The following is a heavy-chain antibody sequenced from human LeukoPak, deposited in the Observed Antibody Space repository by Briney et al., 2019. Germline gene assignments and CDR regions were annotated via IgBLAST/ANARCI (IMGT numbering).Heavy chain of an antibody. Sequence: PGGSLRLSCAASGFTFSSYSMNWVRQAPGKGLEWVSSISSSSSYIYYADSVKGRFTISRDNAKNSLYLQMNSLRAEDTAVYYCAREAPQYYYDSSVSHAFDIWGEGTMVTVSS. CDR1: GFTFSSYS. V-gene: IGHV3-21*01. CDR2: ISSSSSYI. D-gene: IGHD3-22*01. CDR3: AREAPQYYYDSSVSHAFDI. J-gene: IGHJ3*02.